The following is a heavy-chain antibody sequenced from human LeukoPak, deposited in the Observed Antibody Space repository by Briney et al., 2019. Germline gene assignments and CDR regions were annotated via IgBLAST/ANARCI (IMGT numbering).Heavy chain of an antibody. CDR2: ISSSSYI. D-gene: IGHD6-13*01. J-gene: IGHJ4*02. CDR3: ARGGGYVRSSFGY. Sequence: GGSLRLSCAASGFTFSSYSMNWVRQAPGKGLEWVSSISSSSYIYYADSVKGRFTISRDNAKNSLYLQMNSLRAEDTAVYYCARGGGYVRSSFGYWGQGTLVTVSS. V-gene: IGHV3-21*04. CDR1: GFTFSSYS.